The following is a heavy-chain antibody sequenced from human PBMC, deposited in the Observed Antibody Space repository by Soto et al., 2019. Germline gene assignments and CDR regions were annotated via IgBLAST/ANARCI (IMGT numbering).Heavy chain of an antibody. CDR2: IYYSGST. CDR1: GGSISSYY. Sequence: PSETLSLTCTVSGGSISSYYWSWIRQPPGKGLEWIGYIYYSGSTNYNPSLKSRVTISVDTSKNQFSLKLSSVTAADTAVYYCTDCGRTSFDCWGQGTLVTVSS. V-gene: IGHV4-59*08. J-gene: IGHJ4*02. D-gene: IGHD2-21*01. CDR3: TDCGRTSFDC.